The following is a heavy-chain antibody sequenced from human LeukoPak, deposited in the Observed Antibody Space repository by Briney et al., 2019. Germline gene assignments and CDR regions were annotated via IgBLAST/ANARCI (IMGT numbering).Heavy chain of an antibody. Sequence: SETLSLTCTVSGGSISSSSYYWGWIRQPPGKGLEWIGSIYYSGSTYYNPSLKSRVTISVDTSKNHFSLKLSSVTAADTALYYCTKSFYGSDIRNWFDPWGQGTLVIVSS. D-gene: IGHD3-10*01. V-gene: IGHV4-39*02. CDR1: GGSISSSSYY. CDR2: IYYSGST. CDR3: TKSFYGSDIRNWFDP. J-gene: IGHJ5*02.